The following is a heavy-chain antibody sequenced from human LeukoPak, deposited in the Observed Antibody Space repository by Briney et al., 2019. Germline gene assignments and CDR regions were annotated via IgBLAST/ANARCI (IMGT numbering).Heavy chain of an antibody. J-gene: IGHJ6*03. V-gene: IGHV3-23*01. CDR2: ISGSGGST. CDR3: AKEAAFSSWYPGYYYYYMDV. Sequence: GGSLRLSCAASGFTFSSYGMSWVRQAPGKGLEWVSAISGSGGSTYYADSVKGRFTISRDNSKNTLYLQMNSLRAEDTAVYYCAKEAAFSSWYPGYYYYYMDVWGKGTTVTVSS. D-gene: IGHD6-13*01. CDR1: GFTFSSYG.